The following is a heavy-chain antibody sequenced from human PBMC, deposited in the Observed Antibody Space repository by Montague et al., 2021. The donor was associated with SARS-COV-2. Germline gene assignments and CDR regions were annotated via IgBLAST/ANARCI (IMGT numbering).Heavy chain of an antibody. J-gene: IGHJ4*02. D-gene: IGHD6-19*01. Sequence: SETLSLTCSVSGDSISSTSFFWAWIRQPAGKGLEWVGSMYSSGTTYYXPSLKSRVTISGDASRNQLSVRLSSVTAADTAVYYCARSTSGWFIYWGQGTLVTVSS. CDR2: MYSSGTT. CDR1: GDSISSTSFF. V-gene: IGHV4-39*01. CDR3: ARSTSGWFIY.